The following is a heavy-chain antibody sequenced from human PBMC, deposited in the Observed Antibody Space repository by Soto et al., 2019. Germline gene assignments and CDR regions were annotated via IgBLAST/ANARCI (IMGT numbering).Heavy chain of an antibody. J-gene: IGHJ4*02. V-gene: IGHV3-9*01. CDR2: ISWNSGSI. Sequence: LRLSCAASGFTFDDYAMHWVRQAPGKGLEWVSGISWNSGSIGYADSVKGRFTISRDNAKNSLYLQMNSLRAEDTALYYCAKEAARPPYYFDYWGQGTLVTVSS. D-gene: IGHD6-6*01. CDR1: GFTFDDYA. CDR3: AKEAARPPYYFDY.